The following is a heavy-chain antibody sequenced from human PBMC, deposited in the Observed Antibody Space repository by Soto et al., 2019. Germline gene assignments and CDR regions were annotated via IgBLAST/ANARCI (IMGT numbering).Heavy chain of an antibody. Sequence: SETLSLTCSVCGASIISNDWWIWIRQTPGKGLEWIGEIFHSGRTNYSPSFKSRVTISVDTSKSQFSLEMASVTPADTAVYYCAKAGSYSGSSGRVDYWGQGILVTVSS. CDR2: IFHSGRT. J-gene: IGHJ4*02. V-gene: IGHV4-4*02. CDR3: AKAGSYSGSSGRVDY. D-gene: IGHD1-26*01. CDR1: GASIISNDW.